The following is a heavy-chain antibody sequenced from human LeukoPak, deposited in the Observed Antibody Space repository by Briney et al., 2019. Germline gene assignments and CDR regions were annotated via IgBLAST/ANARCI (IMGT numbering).Heavy chain of an antibody. CDR3: AKALPHYYDSSGYYHAFDI. CDR2: ISYDGSNK. J-gene: IGHJ3*02. CDR1: GFTFSSHG. V-gene: IGHV3-30*18. D-gene: IGHD3-22*01. Sequence: GGSLRLSCEASGFTFSSHGMHWVRQAPGKGLEWVAVISYDGSNKYYADSVKGRFTISRDNSKNTLYLQMNSLRAEDTAVYYCAKALPHYYDSSGYYHAFDIWGQGTMVTVSS.